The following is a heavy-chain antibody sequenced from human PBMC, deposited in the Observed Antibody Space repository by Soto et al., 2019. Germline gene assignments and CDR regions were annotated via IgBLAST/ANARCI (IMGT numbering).Heavy chain of an antibody. J-gene: IGHJ6*02. CDR1: GGSISSYC. D-gene: IGHD3-3*01. CDR3: ARARAIFYDFWSGYYTSEDYYYGMDV. CDR2: IYYSGST. V-gene: IGHV4-59*01. Sequence: LSLTCTVSGGSISSYCWSWIRQPPGKGLEWIGYIYYSGSTNYNPSLKSRVTISVDTSKNQFSLKLSSVTAADTAVYYCARARAIFYDFWSGYYTSEDYYYGMDVWGQGTTVTAP.